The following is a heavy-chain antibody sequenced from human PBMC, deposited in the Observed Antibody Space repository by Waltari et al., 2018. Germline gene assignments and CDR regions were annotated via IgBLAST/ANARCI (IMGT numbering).Heavy chain of an antibody. CDR3: ASDRGRGLYLDS. Sequence: QVQLQESGPGLVKPSGTLSLTCTVSGASISNNFFWSWVRQSPGKGLEWIGQVHQSGRSNYNPSLGSRVTVSMDTSKNQFSLRVTSVTAADTAIYYCASDRGRGLYLDSWGQGTLVTVSP. CDR2: VHQSGRS. D-gene: IGHD2-15*01. J-gene: IGHJ4*02. V-gene: IGHV4-4*02. CDR1: GASISNNFF.